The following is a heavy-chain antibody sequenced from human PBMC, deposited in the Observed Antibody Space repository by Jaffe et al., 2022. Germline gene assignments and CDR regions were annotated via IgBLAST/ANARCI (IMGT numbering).Heavy chain of an antibody. Sequence: QVQLQESGPGLVKPSETLSLTCAVSGYSISSGYYWGWIRQPPGKGLEWIGSIYHSGSTYYNPSLKSRVTISVDTSKNQFSLKLSSVTAADTAVYYCARVTQYCSGGSCYSTRFDYWGQGTLVTVSS. V-gene: IGHV4-38-2*01. CDR1: GYSISSGYY. CDR2: IYHSGST. D-gene: IGHD2-15*01. J-gene: IGHJ4*02. CDR3: ARVTQYCSGGSCYSTRFDY.